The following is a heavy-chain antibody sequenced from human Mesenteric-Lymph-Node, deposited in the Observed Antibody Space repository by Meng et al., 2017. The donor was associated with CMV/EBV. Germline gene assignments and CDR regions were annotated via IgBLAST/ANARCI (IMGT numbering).Heavy chain of an antibody. CDR1: GGSFSGYY. CDR2: INHSGST. D-gene: IGHD1-20*01. J-gene: IGHJ4*02. CDR3: ARRGGYNWTPRYFDY. Sequence: VYGGSFSGYYGSWIRQPPGKGLEWIGEINHSGSTNYNPSLKSRVTISVDTSKNQFSLKLSSVTAADTAVYYCARRGGYNWTPRYFDYWGQGTLVTVSS. V-gene: IGHV4-34*01.